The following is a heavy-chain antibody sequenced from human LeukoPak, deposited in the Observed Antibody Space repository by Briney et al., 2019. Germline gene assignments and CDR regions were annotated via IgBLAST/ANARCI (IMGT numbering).Heavy chain of an antibody. CDR1: GFTFSSYE. CDR2: ISSSGSTI. D-gene: IGHD4-17*01. V-gene: IGHV3-48*03. CDR3: ARDNYGDFFDY. J-gene: IGHJ4*02. Sequence: GGSLRLSCAASGFTFSSYEMNWVRQAPGKGLKWVSYISSSGSTIYYADSVKGRFTISRDNAKNSLYLQMNSLRAEDTAVYYCARDNYGDFFDYWGQGTLVTVSS.